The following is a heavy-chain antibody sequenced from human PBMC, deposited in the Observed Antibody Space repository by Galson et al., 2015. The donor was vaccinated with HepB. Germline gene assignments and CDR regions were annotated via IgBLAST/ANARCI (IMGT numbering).Heavy chain of an antibody. D-gene: IGHD6-19*01. CDR2: ISSSSSYI. J-gene: IGHJ4*02. Sequence: SLRLSCAASGFTFSNYWMTWVRQAPGKGLEWVSSISSSSSYIYYADSVKGRFTISRDNAKNSLYLQMNSLRAEDTAVYYCARDRGAVAGTYYWGQGTLVTVSS. CDR1: GFTFSNYW. V-gene: IGHV3-21*01. CDR3: ARDRGAVAGTYY.